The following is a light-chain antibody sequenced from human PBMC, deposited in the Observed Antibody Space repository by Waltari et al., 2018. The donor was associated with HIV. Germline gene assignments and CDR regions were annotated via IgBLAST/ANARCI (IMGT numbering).Light chain of an antibody. CDR1: QSVRSN. J-gene: IGKJ3*01. CDR2: GAS. Sequence: EIVMTQSPATLSGSPGERATLSCRASQSVRSNVAWYVQKGGQSPRLLIYGASTRATGVPARFSGSGSGTEFTLTISSLQSEDFAVYYCQQYNSWPPRFTFGPGTKVDFK. V-gene: IGKV3D-15*01. CDR3: QQYNSWPPRFT.